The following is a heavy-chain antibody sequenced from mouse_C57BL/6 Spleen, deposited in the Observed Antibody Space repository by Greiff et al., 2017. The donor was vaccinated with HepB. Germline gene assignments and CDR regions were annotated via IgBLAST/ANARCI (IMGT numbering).Heavy chain of an antibody. Sequence: EVQLQQSGPELVKPGASVKIPCKASGYTFTDYNMDWVKQSHGKSLEWIGDINPNNGGTIYNQKFKGKATLTVDKSSSTAYMELRSLTSEDTAVYYWARSGYYGSSYDYAMDYWGQGTSVTVSS. CDR1: GYTFTDYN. CDR3: ARSGYYGSSYDYAMDY. V-gene: IGHV1-18*01. D-gene: IGHD1-1*01. CDR2: INPNNGGT. J-gene: IGHJ4*01.